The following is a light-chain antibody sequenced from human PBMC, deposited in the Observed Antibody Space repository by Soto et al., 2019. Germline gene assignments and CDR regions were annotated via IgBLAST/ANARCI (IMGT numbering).Light chain of an antibody. V-gene: IGKV3-11*01. J-gene: IGKJ5*01. CDR1: QSFRGL. CDR3: QQRHMWPIT. Sequence: EVALTQSPVTLSLSPGERATLSCRASQSFRGLLAWYQQKPGQAPRLLIYDAYNRATGIPPRFSGSGSGTDFTLTISSLEPEDSAVYYCQQRHMWPITFGQGTRLEI. CDR2: DAY.